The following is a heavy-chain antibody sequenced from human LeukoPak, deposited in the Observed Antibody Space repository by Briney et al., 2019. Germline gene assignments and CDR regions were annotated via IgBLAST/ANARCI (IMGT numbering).Heavy chain of an antibody. CDR2: ITSDGTDM. J-gene: IGHJ3*02. D-gene: IGHD6-13*01. CDR3: AGSWSPYDAFDI. Sequence: GGSLRLSCAASGFIFSNYEMNWVRQAPGKGLEWVSYITSDGTDMYYADSVKGRFAISRDNAKNSLYLQMNSLRAEDTAVYYCAGSWSPYDAFDIWGQGTMVSVSS. V-gene: IGHV3-48*03. CDR1: GFIFSNYE.